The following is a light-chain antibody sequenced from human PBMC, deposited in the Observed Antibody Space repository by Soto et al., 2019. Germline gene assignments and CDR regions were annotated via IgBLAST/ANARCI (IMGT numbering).Light chain of an antibody. CDR3: QSYDSSLSGVV. J-gene: IGLJ2*01. V-gene: IGLV1-40*01. CDR1: SSNSGAGYD. Sequence: QSVLAQPPSVSGAPGQRVTMSCTGSSSNSGAGYDVHWYQQLPGTAPKLLIYGNSNRPSGVPDRFSGSKSGTSASLAITGLQAEDEADYYCQSYDSSLSGVVFGGGTKLTVL. CDR2: GNS.